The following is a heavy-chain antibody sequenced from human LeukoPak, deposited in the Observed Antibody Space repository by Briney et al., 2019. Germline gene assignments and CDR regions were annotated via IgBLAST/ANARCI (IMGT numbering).Heavy chain of an antibody. Sequence: GGSLRLSCAASGFTFSSYAMSWVRQAPGKGLEWVSTISVSGGSTYYADSVKGRFTISRDNSKNTLYLQMNSLRGEDTAVYYCARSFHSYCSSTSCYPFMDVWGKGTTVTVSS. J-gene: IGHJ6*03. D-gene: IGHD2-2*01. V-gene: IGHV3-23*01. CDR2: ISVSGGST. CDR3: ARSFHSYCSSTSCYPFMDV. CDR1: GFTFSSYA.